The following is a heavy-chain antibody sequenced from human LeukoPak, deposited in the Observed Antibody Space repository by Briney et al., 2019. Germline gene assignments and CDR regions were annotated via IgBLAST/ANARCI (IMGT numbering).Heavy chain of an antibody. D-gene: IGHD1-26*01. V-gene: IGHV3-23*01. CDR2: ISAGGVNT. CDR1: GFTSNMYA. Sequence: GGSLRLSCAASGFTSNMYALSWVRQAPGEGLEWVASISAGGVNTYYADFVEGRFTISRDNAKNSLYLQMNSLRAEDTAVYYCARDPTANWFDPWGQGTLVTVSS. J-gene: IGHJ5*02. CDR3: ARDPTANWFDP.